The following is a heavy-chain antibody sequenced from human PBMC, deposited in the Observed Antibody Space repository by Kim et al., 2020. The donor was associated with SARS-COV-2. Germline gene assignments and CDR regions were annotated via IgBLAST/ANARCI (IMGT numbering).Heavy chain of an antibody. Sequence: SETLSLTCSVSGGAISSYYWSWIRQPPGKGLEFIGYVVYSGRAKKNPSLESRVTISVDTSNNQFSLKLRSMTAADTAMYYCARGILSLGGNDWLPTFEYWGQGTLGLVSS. V-gene: IGHV4-59*13. CDR1: GGAISSYY. CDR3: ARGILSLGGNDWLPTFEY. D-gene: IGHD5-12*01. CDR2: VVYSGRA. J-gene: IGHJ4*02.